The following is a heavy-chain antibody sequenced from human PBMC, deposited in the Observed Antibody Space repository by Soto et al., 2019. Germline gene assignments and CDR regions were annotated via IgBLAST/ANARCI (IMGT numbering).Heavy chain of an antibody. CDR3: ASTLPGIAVAGTFSY. Sequence: GASVKVSCKASGGTFSSYTISWVRQAPGQGLEWMGRIIPILGIANYAQKFQGRVTITADKSTSTAYMELSSLRSEDTAVYYCASTLPGIAVAGTFSYWGQGTQVTVSS. V-gene: IGHV1-69*02. CDR1: GGTFSSYT. CDR2: IIPILGIA. J-gene: IGHJ4*02. D-gene: IGHD6-19*01.